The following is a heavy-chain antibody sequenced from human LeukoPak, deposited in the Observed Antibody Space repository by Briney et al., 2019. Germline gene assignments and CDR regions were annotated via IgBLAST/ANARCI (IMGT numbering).Heavy chain of an antibody. CDR1: GYTFTSYG. CDR3: ATTGLYYDSSGYSVVWLGDFDY. J-gene: IGHJ4*02. CDR2: ISAYNGNT. Sequence: ASVKVSCKASGYTFTSYGISWVRQAPGQGLEWMGWISAYNGNTNYAQKLQGRVTMTTDTSTSTAYMELRSLRSDDTAVYYCATTGLYYDSSGYSVVWLGDFDYWGQGTLVTVSS. D-gene: IGHD3-22*01. V-gene: IGHV1-18*01.